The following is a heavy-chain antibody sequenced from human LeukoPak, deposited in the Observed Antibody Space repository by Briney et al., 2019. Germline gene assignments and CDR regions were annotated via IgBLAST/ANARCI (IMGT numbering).Heavy chain of an antibody. J-gene: IGHJ4*03. Sequence: GRSLTLTCAASGFTFSSYGKHWVRQAPGTGLEWVGFMRYYGRNKYYADSVMSRFTISRDNSKNTLFLLMHSLSGEAAAVYDCAKDSLRERIVGSTTRAVNDNWGQRTLVTVSS. CDR1: GFTFSSYG. V-gene: IGHV3-30*02. CDR3: AKDSLRERIVGSTTRAVNDN. D-gene: IGHD1-26*01. CDR2: MRYYGRNK.